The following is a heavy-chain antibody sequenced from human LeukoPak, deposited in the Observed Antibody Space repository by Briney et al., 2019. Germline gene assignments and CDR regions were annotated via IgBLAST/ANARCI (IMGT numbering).Heavy chain of an antibody. Sequence: GGSLRLSCAASGFTFSSYALSWVCQAPGKGLGWVSAISSSGGDTYYADSVEGRFTISRDTSKNTLYLQMNSLRAEDTAVYYCARDSTILEELRAAFDIWGQGTMVTVSS. CDR1: GFTFSSYA. V-gene: IGHV3-23*01. CDR2: ISSSGGDT. J-gene: IGHJ3*02. CDR3: ARDSTILEELRAAFDI. D-gene: IGHD1-26*01.